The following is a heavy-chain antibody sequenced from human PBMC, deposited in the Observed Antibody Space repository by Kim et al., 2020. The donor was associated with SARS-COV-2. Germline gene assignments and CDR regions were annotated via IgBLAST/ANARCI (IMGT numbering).Heavy chain of an antibody. CDR2: ISGSGGST. CDR1: GFTFSSYA. Sequence: GGSLRLSCAASGFTFSSYAMSWVRQAPGKGLEWVSAISGSGGSTYYADSVKGRFTISRDNSKNTLYLQMNSLRAEDTAVYYCAKAPYIVATITHYFDYWGQGTLVTVSS. D-gene: IGHD5-12*01. CDR3: AKAPYIVATITHYFDY. V-gene: IGHV3-23*01. J-gene: IGHJ4*02.